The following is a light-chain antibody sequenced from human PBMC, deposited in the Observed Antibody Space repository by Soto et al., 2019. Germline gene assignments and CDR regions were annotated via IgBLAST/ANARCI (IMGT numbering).Light chain of an antibody. Sequence: SAVTQLASVSGSPGQSVTGSGTGTSXNVGSYNLVSWYQQHLDKRPKLMIVEAKKRPSGLINRFCGAKSGNTSCLTASGLKVGDEVDYYFCTTGGSPTSVFGTGTTVHVI. CDR3: CTTGGSPTSV. CDR2: EAK. J-gene: IGLJ1*01. CDR1: SXNVGSYNL. V-gene: IGLV2-23*01.